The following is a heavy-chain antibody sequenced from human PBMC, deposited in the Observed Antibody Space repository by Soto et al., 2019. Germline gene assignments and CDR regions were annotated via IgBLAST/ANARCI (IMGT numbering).Heavy chain of an antibody. CDR2: IYPGDSDT. J-gene: IGHJ4*02. D-gene: IGHD6-13*01. V-gene: IGHV5-51*01. CDR3: ARGESIAAAATGY. Sequence: PGESLKISCKGSGYSFTSYWIGWVRQIPGKGLEWMGIIYPGDSDTRYSPSFQGQVTISADKSISTAYLQWSSLKASNTAMYYCARGESIAAAATGYWGQGTLVTVSS. CDR1: GYSFTSYW.